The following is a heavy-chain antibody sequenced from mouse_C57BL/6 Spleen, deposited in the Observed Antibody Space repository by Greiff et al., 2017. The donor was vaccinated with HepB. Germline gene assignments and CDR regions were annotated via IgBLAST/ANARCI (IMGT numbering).Heavy chain of an antibody. CDR3: ARLGSNWDFDY. CDR1: GFTFSSYT. D-gene: IGHD4-1*01. CDR2: ISGGGGNT. J-gene: IGHJ2*01. Sequence: VQLKESGGGLVKPGGSLKLSCAASGFTFSSYTMSWVRQTPEKRLEWVATISGGGGNTYYPDSVKGRFTISRDNAKNTLYLQMSSLRSEDTALYYCARLGSNWDFDYWGQGTTLTVSS. V-gene: IGHV5-9*01.